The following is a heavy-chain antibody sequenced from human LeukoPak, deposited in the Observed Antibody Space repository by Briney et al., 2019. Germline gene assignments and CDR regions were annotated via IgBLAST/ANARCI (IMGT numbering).Heavy chain of an antibody. J-gene: IGHJ4*02. CDR2: ISGSGDNT. Sequence: PGGSLRLSCAASGFIFSNFAMNWVRQAPGKGLEWVAAISGSGDNTYSADSVKGRFFISRDNSRNTLYLQMNSLRPEDTAVYYCGKDVPYGGDYWGQGTPVTVSS. V-gene: IGHV3-23*01. D-gene: IGHD3-10*01. CDR1: GFIFSNFA. CDR3: GKDVPYGGDY.